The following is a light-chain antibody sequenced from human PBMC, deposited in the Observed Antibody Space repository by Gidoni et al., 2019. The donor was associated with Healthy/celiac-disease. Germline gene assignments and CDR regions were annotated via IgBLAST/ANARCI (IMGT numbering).Light chain of an antibody. V-gene: IGLV2-14*01. CDR1: SSDVGCYNY. CDR3: SAYTRSSSYV. CDR2: EVS. J-gene: IGLJ1*01. Sequence: QSALTQPTPVSGSPGQPVPISCTGTSSDVGCYNYVSWYQQHPAKAPKLNIYEVSNRPSPVSNPFSGSKSGNSASLTRPGLQAEDEADYYCSAYTRSSSYVFGTGTKVTVL.